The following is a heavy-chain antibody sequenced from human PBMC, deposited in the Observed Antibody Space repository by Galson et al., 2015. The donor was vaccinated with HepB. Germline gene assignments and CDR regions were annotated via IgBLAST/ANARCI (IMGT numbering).Heavy chain of an antibody. CDR2: INPSGGST. CDR1: GYTFTSYY. J-gene: IGHJ1*01. D-gene: IGHD2-2*01. Sequence: SVKVSCKASGYTFTSYYMHWVRQAPGQGLEWMGIINPSGGSTSYAQKFQGRVTMTRDTSTSTVYMELSSLRSEDTAVYYCARVHCSSTSCYSAQHWGQGTLVTVSS. V-gene: IGHV1-46*03. CDR3: ARVHCSSTSCYSAQH.